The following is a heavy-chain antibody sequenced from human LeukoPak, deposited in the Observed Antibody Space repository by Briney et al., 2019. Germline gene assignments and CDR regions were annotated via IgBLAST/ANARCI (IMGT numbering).Heavy chain of an antibody. J-gene: IGHJ4*02. V-gene: IGHV3-7*05. CDR2: IKPDGSEE. CDR1: GFXFRTYA. D-gene: IGHD1-26*01. Sequence: GGSLRLSCAASGFXFRTYAIRWVRQAPGKGLEWVVAIKPDGSEEYYVDSVKGRFTISKDNAKNSLFLQMNNLRVEDTAVYYCARGWECDYWGQGTLVTVSS. CDR3: ARGWECDY.